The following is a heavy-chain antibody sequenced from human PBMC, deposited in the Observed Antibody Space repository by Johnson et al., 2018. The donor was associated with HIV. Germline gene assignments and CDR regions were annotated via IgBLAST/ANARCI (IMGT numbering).Heavy chain of an antibody. J-gene: IGHJ3*02. V-gene: IGHV3-66*01. CDR1: GFTVSSNY. CDR3: ARDRGYWDALDI. Sequence: VQLVESGGGVVQPGRSLRLSCAASGFTVSSNYMSWVRQAPGKGLEWVSVIYSGGSTYYADSVKGRFTISRDNAKQSLYLQMNSLRAEDTAVYYCARDRGYWDALDIWGQGTMVTVSS. CDR2: IYSGGST. D-gene: IGHD3-22*01.